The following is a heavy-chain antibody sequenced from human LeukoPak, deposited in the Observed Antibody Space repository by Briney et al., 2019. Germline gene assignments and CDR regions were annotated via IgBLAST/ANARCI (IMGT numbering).Heavy chain of an antibody. J-gene: IGHJ4*02. D-gene: IGHD3-10*01. CDR1: GGSIRSGAYY. V-gene: IGHV4-31*03. CDR2: IYYSGST. Sequence: SQTLSLTCTVAGGSIRSGAYYWSWIRQLPGKGLEWIGYIYYSGSTYYNPSLNSRVTISLDTSNNQFSLKLTSVTAADTAVYYCARDSGSGSYYNGFDYWGQGTLVTVSS. CDR3: ARDSGSGSYYNGFDY.